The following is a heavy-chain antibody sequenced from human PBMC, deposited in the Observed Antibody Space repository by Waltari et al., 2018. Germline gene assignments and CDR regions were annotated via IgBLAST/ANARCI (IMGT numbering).Heavy chain of an antibody. Sequence: EVQLLESGGGLVQPGGSLRLSCAASGFTFSSYAMSWVRQAPGKGLECVSAISGSGGSTYYADSLKGRFTISRDNSKNTLYLQMNSLRAEDTAVYYCAKPGEVVGVAASEFYYMDVWGKGTTVTISS. CDR2: ISGSGGST. J-gene: IGHJ6*03. V-gene: IGHV3-23*01. D-gene: IGHD2-15*01. CDR3: AKPGEVVGVAASEFYYMDV. CDR1: GFTFSSYA.